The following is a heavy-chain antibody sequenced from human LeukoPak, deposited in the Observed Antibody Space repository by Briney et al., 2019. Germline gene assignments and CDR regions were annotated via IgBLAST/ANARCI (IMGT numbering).Heavy chain of an antibody. V-gene: IGHV3-21*01. CDR1: GFTFNNYN. Sequence: GGSLRLSCAASGFTFNNYNMNWVRQVPGKGLEWVSSITNSVTYIYYADSVKGRFTISRDNAKNSLYLQMNSLRAEDTAVYYCARDDPYDILTSDYWGQGTLVTVSS. CDR2: ITNSVTYI. CDR3: ARDDPYDILTSDY. D-gene: IGHD3-9*01. J-gene: IGHJ4*02.